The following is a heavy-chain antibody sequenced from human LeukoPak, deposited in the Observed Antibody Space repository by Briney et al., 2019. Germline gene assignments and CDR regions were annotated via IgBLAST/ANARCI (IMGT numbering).Heavy chain of an antibody. CDR1: GFTFSDHY. Sequence: PGGSLRLSCAASGFTFSDHYMDWVRQAPGKGLEWVGRTRNKANSYTTEYAASVKGRFTISRDDSKNSLYLQMNSLKTEDTAVYYCARGGYPPDDAFDIWSQGTMVTVSS. J-gene: IGHJ3*02. CDR3: ARGGYPPDDAFDI. D-gene: IGHD5-12*01. V-gene: IGHV3-72*01. CDR2: TRNKANSYTT.